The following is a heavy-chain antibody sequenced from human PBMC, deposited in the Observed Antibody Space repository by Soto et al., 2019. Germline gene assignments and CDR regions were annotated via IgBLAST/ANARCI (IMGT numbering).Heavy chain of an antibody. CDR3: ARDRYEYGDPRPPNYYYYMDV. V-gene: IGHV1-18*01. Sequence: ASVKVSCKASGYTFTSYGISWVRQAPGQGLEWMGWISAYNGNTNYAQKLQGRVTMTTDTSTSTAYMELRSLRSDDTAVYYCARDRYEYGDPRPPNYYYYMDVWGKGTTVTVSS. CDR1: GYTFTSYG. CDR2: ISAYNGNT. J-gene: IGHJ6*03. D-gene: IGHD4-17*01.